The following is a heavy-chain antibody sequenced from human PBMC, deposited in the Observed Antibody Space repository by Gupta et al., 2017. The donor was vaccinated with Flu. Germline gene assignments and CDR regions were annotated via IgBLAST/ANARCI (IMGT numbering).Heavy chain of an antibody. J-gene: IGHJ4*02. CDR3: ARDDYADYKPFDH. V-gene: IGHV3-74*01. D-gene: IGHD3-16*01. CDR2: INPGGSSV. Sequence: RQAPGKGLEWVSRINPGGSSVSYAASVRGRFFISRDNAKSTLSLQMSSLRAEDTAVYYCARDDYADYKPFDHWGQGVLVTVSS.